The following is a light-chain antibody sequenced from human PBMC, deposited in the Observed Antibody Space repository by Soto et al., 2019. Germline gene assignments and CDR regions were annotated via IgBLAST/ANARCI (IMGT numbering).Light chain of an antibody. V-gene: IGLV8-61*01. CDR2: SGD. J-gene: IGLJ2*01. Sequence: QAVVTQEASLSVSPGGTVTLTCGLTSGSVSSRYYPSWYRQDPGQTPRTLIYSGDIRSSRVPDRFAGSILGSKAALTIMGAQAVDESVYYCVLYMRSGISVFGGGTKLTVL. CDR3: VLYMRSGISV. CDR1: SGSVSSRYY.